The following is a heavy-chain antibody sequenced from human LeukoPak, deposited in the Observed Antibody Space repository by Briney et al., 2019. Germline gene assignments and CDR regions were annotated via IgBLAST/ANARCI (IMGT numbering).Heavy chain of an antibody. CDR3: ARGNGWYFY. CDR2: IYYSGST. J-gene: IGHJ4*02. CDR1: GGSISGYY. V-gene: IGHV4-59*01. D-gene: IGHD6-19*01. Sequence: SETLSFTCSVSGGSISGYYWSWIRQPPGKGLEWIGYIYYSGSTNYNPSLESRLTISADTSKNQFSLKLTSVTAADTAVYYCARGNGWYFYWGQGALVTVSS.